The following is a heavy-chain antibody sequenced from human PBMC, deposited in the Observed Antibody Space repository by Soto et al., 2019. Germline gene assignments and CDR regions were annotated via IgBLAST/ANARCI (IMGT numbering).Heavy chain of an antibody. CDR1: GFTVSSNY. Sequence: EVQLLESGGGLVQPGGSLGLSCAASGFTVSSNYMSWLRQAPGKGLEWVSVIYSGDSTYYADSVKGRFTISRDNSKNTLYLQMNSLRAEDTAVYYCARERSGWSFDYWGQGTLVTVSS. J-gene: IGHJ4*02. CDR2: IYSGDST. V-gene: IGHV3-66*01. CDR3: ARERSGWSFDY. D-gene: IGHD6-19*01.